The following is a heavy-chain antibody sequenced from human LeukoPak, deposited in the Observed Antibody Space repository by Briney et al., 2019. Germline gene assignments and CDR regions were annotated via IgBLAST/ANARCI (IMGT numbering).Heavy chain of an antibody. V-gene: IGHV3-23*01. CDR1: GFTFSSYA. CDR2: ISGSGGST. J-gene: IGHJ4*02. CDR3: AKGEWLAYKPFDY. Sequence: TGGSLRLSCAASGFTFSSYAMSWVRQAPGKGLEWVSAISGSGGSTYYADSVKGRFTISRDNSKNTLYLQMNSLRAEDTAVYYCAKGEWLAYKPFDYWGQGTLVTVSS. D-gene: IGHD6-19*01.